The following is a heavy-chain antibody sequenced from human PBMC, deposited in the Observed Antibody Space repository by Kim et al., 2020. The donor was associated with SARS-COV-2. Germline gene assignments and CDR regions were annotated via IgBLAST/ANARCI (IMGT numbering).Heavy chain of an antibody. V-gene: IGHV3-7*01. CDR1: GFTFSSYW. CDR3: ARDPYPEPYYYDSSGYYAY. Sequence: GGSLRLSCAASGFTFSSYWMSWVRQAPGKGLEWVANIKQDGSEKYYVDSVKGRFTISRDNAKNSLYLQMNSLRAEDTAVYYCARDPYPEPYYYDSSGYYAYWGQGTLVTVSS. D-gene: IGHD3-22*01. J-gene: IGHJ4*02. CDR2: IKQDGSEK.